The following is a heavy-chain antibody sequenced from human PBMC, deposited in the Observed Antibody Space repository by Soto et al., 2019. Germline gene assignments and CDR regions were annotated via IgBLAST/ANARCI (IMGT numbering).Heavy chain of an antibody. D-gene: IGHD6-6*01. CDR1: GFTFDDYA. CDR3: AKGAARPEPYYFDY. Sequence: GGSLRLSCAASGFTFDDYAMHWVRQAPGKGLEWVSLISWDGGSTYYADSVKGRFTISRDNSKNSLYLQMNSLRAEDTALYYCAKGAARPEPYYFDYWGQGTLVTVSS. J-gene: IGHJ4*02. CDR2: ISWDGGST. V-gene: IGHV3-43D*03.